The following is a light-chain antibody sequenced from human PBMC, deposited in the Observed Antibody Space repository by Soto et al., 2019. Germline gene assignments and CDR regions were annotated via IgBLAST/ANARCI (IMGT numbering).Light chain of an antibody. CDR2: AAS. J-gene: IGKJ1*01. Sequence: DIQMTQSPSSLSASVGDRVTITCRASQSISSYLNWYQHKPGKAPKLLIYAASSLQSGVPSRFSGSGSGTEFTLTISSLQPDDFATYYCQQYNSYSLAFGQGTKVDIK. V-gene: IGKV1-5*01. CDR1: QSISSY. CDR3: QQYNSYSLA.